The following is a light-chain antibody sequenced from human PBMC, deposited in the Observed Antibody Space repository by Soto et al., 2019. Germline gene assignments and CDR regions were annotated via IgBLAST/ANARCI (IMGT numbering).Light chain of an antibody. Sequence: EIVLTQSPGTLSLSSGERAALSCRASQSVSSSYLAWYQQKPGQAPRLLIYGAYSRATGITDRFSGSGSGTDFTLTISRLEPEDFAVYYCQQYGSSPWTVGPGTQVEIK. CDR2: GAY. CDR1: QSVSSSY. J-gene: IGKJ1*01. CDR3: QQYGSSPWT. V-gene: IGKV3-20*01.